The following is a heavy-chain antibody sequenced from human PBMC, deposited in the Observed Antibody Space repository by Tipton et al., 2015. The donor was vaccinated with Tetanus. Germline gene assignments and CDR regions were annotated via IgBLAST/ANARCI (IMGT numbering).Heavy chain of an antibody. CDR3: ARANYDFPKKGPFDS. J-gene: IGHJ4*02. V-gene: IGHV4-59*01. CDR2: IFYSGRT. Sequence: LRLSCNVSGDSMTDFYWSWIRQPPGKGLEWIAYIFYSGRTQHNPSLKSRVTISVDTAKNQFSLQLRSVTAADTAVYYCARANYDFPKKGPFDSWGQGTLVLVSS. D-gene: IGHD3-3*01. CDR1: GDSMTDFY.